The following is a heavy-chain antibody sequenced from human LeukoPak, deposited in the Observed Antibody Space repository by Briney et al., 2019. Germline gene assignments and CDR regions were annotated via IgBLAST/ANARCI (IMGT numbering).Heavy chain of an antibody. D-gene: IGHD3-3*01. CDR1: GFTFSSYG. J-gene: IGHJ4*02. Sequence: GGSLRLSCAASGFTFSSYGMHWVRQAPGKGLEWVAVISYDGSNKYYADSVKGRFTISRDNSKNTLYLQMNSLRAEDTAVYYCARFVLYYDFWSAYFHDWGQGTLVTVSS. V-gene: IGHV3-30*03. CDR2: ISYDGSNK. CDR3: ARFVLYYDFWSAYFHD.